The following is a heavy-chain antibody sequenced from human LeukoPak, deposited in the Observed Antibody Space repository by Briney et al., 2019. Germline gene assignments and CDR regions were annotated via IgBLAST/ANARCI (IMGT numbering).Heavy chain of an antibody. Sequence: GGSLRLSCSGSGFSLGDYGINWVRQAPGKGLEWVGFIRSKRSGGTEYGAPVNGRIIISRDDDKNIVYLEMDSLRTEDTAVYYCNRWQIGGVSYSNVWGPGTLVTVSS. D-gene: IGHD2-15*01. J-gene: IGHJ4*02. CDR3: NRWQIGGVSYSNV. CDR1: GFSLGDYG. CDR2: IRSKRSGGT. V-gene: IGHV3-49*04.